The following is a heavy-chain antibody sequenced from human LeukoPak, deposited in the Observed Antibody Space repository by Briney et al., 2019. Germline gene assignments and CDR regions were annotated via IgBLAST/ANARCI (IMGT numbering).Heavy chain of an antibody. CDR2: IRYDGSNK. CDR1: GFTFSSYG. J-gene: IGHJ6*03. D-gene: IGHD2-2*02. CDR3: VKDPRVPAAILGLYYYYYYYMDV. V-gene: IGHV3-30*02. Sequence: GGSLRLSCAASGFTFSSYGMHWVRQAPGKGLEWVAFIRYDGSNKYYADSVKGRFTISRDNSKNTLYLQMNSLRAEDTAVYYCVKDPRVPAAILGLYYYYYYYMDVWGKGTTGTVSS.